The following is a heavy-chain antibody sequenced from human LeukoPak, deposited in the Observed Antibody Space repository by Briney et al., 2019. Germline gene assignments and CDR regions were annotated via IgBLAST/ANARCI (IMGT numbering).Heavy chain of an antibody. D-gene: IGHD4-11*01. Sequence: SLRLSCAASGFTFDDYGMHWVRHAPGKGLEWVSGISWNSGNIGYADSVKGRFTISRDNAKNSLYLQMNSLRVEDTALYYCAKDRDYNYYFDHWGQGTLVTVSS. CDR3: AKDRDYNYYFDH. V-gene: IGHV3-9*01. J-gene: IGHJ4*02. CDR2: ISWNSGNI. CDR1: GFTFDDYG.